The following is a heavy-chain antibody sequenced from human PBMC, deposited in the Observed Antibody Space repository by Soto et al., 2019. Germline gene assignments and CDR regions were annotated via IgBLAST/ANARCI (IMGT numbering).Heavy chain of an antibody. CDR1: DGYSANNNW. Sequence: PPETKPLTSSVADGYSANNNWWSLVRQPPGQGLEWIGEIYRTGSTNYNPSLKSRVTISLDKSENQFSLKVTSLTAADTAVYYCASRDPGTSVDYWGQGTLVTVS. D-gene: IGHD1-7*01. V-gene: IGHV4-4*03. CDR2: IYRTGST. CDR3: ASRDPGTSVDY. J-gene: IGHJ4*02.